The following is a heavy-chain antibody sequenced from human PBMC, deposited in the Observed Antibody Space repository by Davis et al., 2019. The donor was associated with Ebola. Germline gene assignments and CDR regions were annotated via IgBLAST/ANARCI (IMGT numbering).Heavy chain of an antibody. CDR3: ARQGTTSWDS. J-gene: IGHJ4*02. CDR2: IFPDDSDA. D-gene: IGHD2-2*01. V-gene: IGHV5-51*01. Sequence: GESLKISCKGSGYGFTNYWIGWVRQMPGKGLEWMGFIFPDDSDATYSPSFQGQVTFSVDKSIRTAYLHWNSLKASDTAIYYCARQGTTSWDSWGQGTLVTVSS. CDR1: GYGFTNYW.